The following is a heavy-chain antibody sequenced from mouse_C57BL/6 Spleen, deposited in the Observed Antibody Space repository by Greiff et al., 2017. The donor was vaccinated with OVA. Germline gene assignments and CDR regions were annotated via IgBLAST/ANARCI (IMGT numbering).Heavy chain of an antibody. V-gene: IGHV3-6*01. Sequence: DVKLQESGPGLVKPSQSLSLTCSVTGYSITSGYYWNWIRQFPGNKLEWMGYISYDGSNNYNPSLKNRISITRDTSKNQFFLKLNSVTTEDTATYYCAREGYDSYYYAMDDWGQGTSVTVSS. CDR2: ISYDGSN. CDR1: GYSITSGYY. CDR3: AREGYDSYYYAMDD. J-gene: IGHJ4*01. D-gene: IGHD2-2*01.